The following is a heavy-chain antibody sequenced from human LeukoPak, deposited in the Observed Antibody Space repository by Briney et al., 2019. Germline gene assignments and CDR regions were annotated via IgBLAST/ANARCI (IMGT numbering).Heavy chain of an antibody. CDR3: RGSIVGVESSFDP. D-gene: IGHD3-22*01. V-gene: IGHV4-38-2*02. Sequence: SETLSLTCTVSGYSISSGYYWGWIRQPPGKGLEWIGYVSSSGRTFYNPSLKSRITISIDSSKNQFSLTLKSVTAADTAVYGARGSIVGVESSFDPWGRGTLVTVSS. J-gene: IGHJ5*02. CDR1: GYSISSGYY. CDR2: VSSSGRT.